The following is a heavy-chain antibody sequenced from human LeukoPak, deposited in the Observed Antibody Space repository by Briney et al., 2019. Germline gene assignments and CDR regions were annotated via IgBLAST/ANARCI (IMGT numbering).Heavy chain of an antibody. CDR3: ARGAELRYFDWLLDYYYYGMDV. CDR1: GFTFSGYA. Sequence: GGSLRLSCAASGFTFSGYAMSWVRQAPGKGLEWVSALSGLGDNTYYADSVKGRFTISRDNSKNTLYLQMNSLRAEDTAVYYCARGAELRYFDWLLDYYYYGMDVWGQGTTVTVSS. CDR2: LSGLGDNT. D-gene: IGHD3-9*01. V-gene: IGHV3-23*01. J-gene: IGHJ6*02.